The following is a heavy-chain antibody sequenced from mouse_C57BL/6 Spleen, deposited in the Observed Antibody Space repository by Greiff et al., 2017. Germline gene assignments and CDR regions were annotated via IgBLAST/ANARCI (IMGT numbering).Heavy chain of an antibody. CDR1: GYTFTSYD. CDR2: IYPRDGST. J-gene: IGHJ1*03. Sequence: QVQLQQSGPELVKPGASVKLSCKASGYTFTSYDINWVKQRPGQGLEWIGWIYPRDGSTKYNEKFKGKATLTVDTSSSTAYMELHRLTSEDSAVYFCARRPDYYGSSYEGWYFDVWGTGTTVTVAS. CDR3: ARRPDYYGSSYEGWYFDV. V-gene: IGHV1-85*01. D-gene: IGHD1-1*01.